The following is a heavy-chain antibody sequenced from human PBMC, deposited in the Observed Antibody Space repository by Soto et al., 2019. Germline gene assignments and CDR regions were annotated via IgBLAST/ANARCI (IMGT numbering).Heavy chain of an antibody. J-gene: IGHJ5*02. V-gene: IGHV3-13*01. CDR3: VRGRHSGFDP. Sequence: QPWVTLRLPCSACGFIHSSNDLHGGRTRPGKGLEWVSRIGIVGDSNYSGSVKGRFTLSRENAKNSFFLQMNSLRVGDTAIYYCVRGRHSGFDPWG. CDR1: GFIHSSND. CDR2: IGIVGDS. D-gene: IGHD6-25*01.